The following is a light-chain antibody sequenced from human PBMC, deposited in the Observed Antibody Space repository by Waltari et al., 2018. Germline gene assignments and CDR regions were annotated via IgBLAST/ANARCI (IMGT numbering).Light chain of an antibody. CDR1: QSVSRT. CDR3: QHYVSLPAT. CDR2: GAS. V-gene: IGKV3-20*01. J-gene: IGKJ1*01. Sequence: PGERATLSCRASQSVSRTLAWYQQKPGQAPRLLIYGASTRATGIPERFSGGGSGTDFSLTISRLEPEDFAVYYCQHYVSLPATFGQGTKVEIK.